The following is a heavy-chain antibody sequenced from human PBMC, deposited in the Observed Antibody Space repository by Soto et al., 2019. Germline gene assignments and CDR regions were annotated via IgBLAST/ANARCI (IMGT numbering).Heavy chain of an antibody. CDR1: GYTFTNYY. Sequence: GASVKVSCKASGYTFTNYYMHWVRQAPGQGLEWMGIINPSGGSTSYAQKFQGRVTMTRDTSTSTVYMELSSLRSEDTAVYYCVTSSTSFDWFDPWGQGTLVTVSS. J-gene: IGHJ5*02. V-gene: IGHV1-46*03. CDR3: VTSSTSFDWFDP. D-gene: IGHD2-2*01. CDR2: INPSGGST.